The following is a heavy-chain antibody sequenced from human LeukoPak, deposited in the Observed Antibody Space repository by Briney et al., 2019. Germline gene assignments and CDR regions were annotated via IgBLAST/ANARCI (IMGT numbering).Heavy chain of an antibody. CDR3: ARMRTWAGGYYYYYMDV. CDR1: GGSFSGYY. CDR2: INHSGST. V-gene: IGHV4-34*01. D-gene: IGHD3-10*01. J-gene: IGHJ6*03. Sequence: SETLSLTCAVYGGSFSGYYWSWIRQPPGKGLEWIGEINHSGSTNYNPSLKSRVTISVDTSKNQFSLKLSSVTAADTAVYYCARMRTWAGGYYYYYMDVWGKGTTVTVSS.